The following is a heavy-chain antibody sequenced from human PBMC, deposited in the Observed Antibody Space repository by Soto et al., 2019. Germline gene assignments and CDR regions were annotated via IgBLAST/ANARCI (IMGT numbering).Heavy chain of an antibody. CDR1: GDTFSFYS. V-gene: IGHV1-69*04. Sequence: QVQLVQSGAEVKRPGSSVKVSCKASGDTFSFYSINWVRQAPGLGLEWMGRVNPILRMSNYEQRFQGRVTMTADKSTSTAYMERSGLRAEDTAMYYCATSYGSGYRSFDYWGQGALVTVSS. J-gene: IGHJ4*02. D-gene: IGHD3-10*01. CDR2: VNPILRMS. CDR3: ATSYGSGYRSFDY.